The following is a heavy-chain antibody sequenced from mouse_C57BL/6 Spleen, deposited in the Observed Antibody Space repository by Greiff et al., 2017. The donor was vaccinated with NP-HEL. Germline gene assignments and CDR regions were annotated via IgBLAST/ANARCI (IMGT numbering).Heavy chain of an antibody. CDR1: GYTFTTYP. V-gene: IGHV1-47*01. J-gene: IGHJ2*01. CDR3: ARGNYYGSSLYYFDY. Sequence: VQLQQSGAELVKPGASVKMSCKASGYTFTTYPIEWMKQNHGKSLEWIGNFHPYNDDTKYNEKFKGKATLTVEKSSSTVYLELSRVTSDDSAVYYCARGNYYGSSLYYFDYWGQGTTLTVSS. CDR2: FHPYNDDT. D-gene: IGHD1-1*01.